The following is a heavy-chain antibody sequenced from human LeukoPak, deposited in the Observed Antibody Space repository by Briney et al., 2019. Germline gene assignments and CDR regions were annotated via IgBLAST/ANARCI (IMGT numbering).Heavy chain of an antibody. V-gene: IGHV4-38-2*01. CDR3: ARQVYYCSSTSCYITGLFDY. CDR1: GYSISSGYY. Sequence: SETLSLTCAVSGYSISSGYYWGWIRRPPGKGLEWIGIIYHSGSTYYNPSLKSRVTISVDTSKNQFSLKLSSVTAADTAVYYCARQVYYCSSTSCYITGLFDYWGQGTLVTVSS. J-gene: IGHJ4*02. CDR2: IYHSGST. D-gene: IGHD2-2*02.